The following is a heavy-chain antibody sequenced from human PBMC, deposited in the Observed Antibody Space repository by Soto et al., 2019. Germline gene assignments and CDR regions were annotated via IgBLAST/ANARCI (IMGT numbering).Heavy chain of an antibody. CDR1: GGSISSYY. CDR2: IYYSGST. Sequence: SETLSLTCTVSGGSISSYYWSWIRQPPGKGLEWIGYIYYSGSTNYNPSLKSRVTISVDTSKNQFSLKLSSVTAADTAVYYCASQKNSVHTPYYYYGMDVWGKGTTVTVSS. CDR3: ASQKNSVHTPYYYYGMDV. V-gene: IGHV4-59*01. D-gene: IGHD3-10*01. J-gene: IGHJ6*04.